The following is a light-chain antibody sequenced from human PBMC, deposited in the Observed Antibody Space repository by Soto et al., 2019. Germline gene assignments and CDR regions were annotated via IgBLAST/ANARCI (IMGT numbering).Light chain of an antibody. CDR2: DAS. V-gene: IGKV1-5*01. CDR3: QQYESFSPYT. CDR1: QTISSW. J-gene: IGKJ2*01. Sequence: DIQMTQSPSTLSGSVGDRVTITCRASQTISSWLAWYQQKPGKAPKLLIYDASTLESGVPSRFSGSGFGTEFILTINSLQPDDFGTYYCQQYESFSPYTFGRGTRLEIK.